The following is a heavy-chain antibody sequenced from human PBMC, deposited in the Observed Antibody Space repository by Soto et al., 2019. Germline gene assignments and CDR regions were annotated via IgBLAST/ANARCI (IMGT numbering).Heavy chain of an antibody. CDR1: GGSFSGYY. J-gene: IGHJ4*02. D-gene: IGHD3-22*01. CDR3: ARLKGYDSSGYLDY. Sequence: SETLSLTCAVYGGSFSGYYWSWIRQPPGKGLEWIGEINHSGSTNYNPSLKSRVTISVDTSKNQFSLKLSSVTAADTAVYYCARLKGYDSSGYLDYWGQGTLVT. V-gene: IGHV4-34*01. CDR2: INHSGST.